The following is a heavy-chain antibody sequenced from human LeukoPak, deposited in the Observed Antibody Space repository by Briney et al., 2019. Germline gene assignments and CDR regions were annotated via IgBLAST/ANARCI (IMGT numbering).Heavy chain of an antibody. CDR3: ARHGTSGTNLNWFDP. CDR2: IYYSGST. CDR1: GGSMSSYY. V-gene: IGHV4-59*08. Sequence: SETLSLTCTVSGGSMSSYYWSWIRQPPGKGLEWIGYIYYSGSTKYNPSLKSRVTISVDTSKNQFSLKLSAVTAADTAVYYCARHGTSGTNLNWFDPWGQGTLVTVSS. J-gene: IGHJ5*02. D-gene: IGHD1-1*01.